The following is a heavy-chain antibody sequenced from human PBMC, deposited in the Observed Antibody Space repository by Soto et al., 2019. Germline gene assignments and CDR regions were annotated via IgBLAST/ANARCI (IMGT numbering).Heavy chain of an antibody. V-gene: IGHV3-33*05. D-gene: IGHD3-16*01. CDR3: ARWGTTGGLDV. CDR1: GFTFRSYV. J-gene: IGHJ4*02. CDR2: TSYDGSNN. Sequence: ESGGGVVQPGTSLRLSCVGSGFTFRSYVIHWVRQAPGKGLEWVALTSYDGSNNFYGDSVKGRFTISRHNSRNTVELQMDSLRFEDTALYYCARWGTTGGLDVWGQGTVVSVSS.